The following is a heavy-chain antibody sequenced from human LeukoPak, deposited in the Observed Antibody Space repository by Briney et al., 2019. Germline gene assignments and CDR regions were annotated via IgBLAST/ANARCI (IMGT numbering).Heavy chain of an antibody. J-gene: IGHJ3*02. V-gene: IGHV3-23*01. CDR1: GFTFSSYA. D-gene: IGHD3-16*02. CDR3: AKAFPGLRVWGSYPDAFDI. CDR2: ISGSGGST. Sequence: GGSLRLSCAASGFTFSSYAMSWARQAPGKGLEWVSAISGSGGSTYYADSVKGRFTISRDNSKNTLYLQMNSLRAEDTAVYYCAKAFPGLRVWGSYPDAFDIWGQGTMVTVSS.